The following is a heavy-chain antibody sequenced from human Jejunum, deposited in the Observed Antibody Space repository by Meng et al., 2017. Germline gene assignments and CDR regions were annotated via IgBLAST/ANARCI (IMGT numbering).Heavy chain of an antibody. J-gene: IGHJ4*02. Sequence: QVQLVQSGAEVKKPGSSVKVSCKASGGTFSNNPISWVRQAPGQGLEWMGRISPIVAITNYAQNFQGRVTITADKSTSTAYMELSSLRSEDTAVYYCARTREYCSGGSCYSPIHYWGQGTLVTVSS. V-gene: IGHV1-69*02. CDR1: GGTFSNNP. CDR3: ARTREYCSGGSCYSPIHY. CDR2: ISPIVAIT. D-gene: IGHD2-15*01.